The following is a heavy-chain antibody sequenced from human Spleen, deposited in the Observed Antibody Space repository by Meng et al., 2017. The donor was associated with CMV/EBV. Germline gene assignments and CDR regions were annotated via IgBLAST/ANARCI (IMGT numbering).Heavy chain of an antibody. CDR3: AKADEGHPLDY. D-gene: IGHD5-24*01. Sequence: GESLKISCEASGFAFSSYGMNRVRQAPGKGLEWVALIRDDAKTKDYADSVKGRFSISRDNSKNTLYLQLHGLRPEDTAVYYCAKADEGHPLDYWGQGTVVTVSS. V-gene: IGHV3-30*02. J-gene: IGHJ4*02. CDR1: GFAFSSYG. CDR2: IRDDAKTK.